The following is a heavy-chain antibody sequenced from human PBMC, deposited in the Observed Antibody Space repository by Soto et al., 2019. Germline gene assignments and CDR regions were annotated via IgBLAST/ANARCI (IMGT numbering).Heavy chain of an antibody. CDR3: ARGLRPAAGVSGFDP. CDR1: GYTLTELP. CDR2: FNPNFGET. V-gene: IGHV1-24*01. D-gene: IGHD6-13*01. J-gene: IGHJ5*02. Sequence: ASVKVSCKVSGYTLTELPIHCVRLAPGKGLEWMGGFNPNFGETNYAQKFQGRVTITADASTSTAYVELSSLRSEDTAVYYCARGLRPAAGVSGFDPWGQGTLVTVSS.